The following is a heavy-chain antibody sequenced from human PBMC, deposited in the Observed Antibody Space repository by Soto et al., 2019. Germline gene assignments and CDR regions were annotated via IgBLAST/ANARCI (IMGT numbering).Heavy chain of an antibody. D-gene: IGHD3-22*01. V-gene: IGHV5-10-1*01. J-gene: IGHJ3*02. CDR1: GYSFYSYW. Sequence: GESLKISCKGFGYSFYSYWISRVRQIPGKALEWMGRIDPSDAYTNYSPSFQGHVTISADKSISTAYLQWSSLKASDTAMYYCASTGDSSGYYYMGAFDIWGQGTMVTVSS. CDR3: ASTGDSSGYYYMGAFDI. CDR2: IDPSDAYT.